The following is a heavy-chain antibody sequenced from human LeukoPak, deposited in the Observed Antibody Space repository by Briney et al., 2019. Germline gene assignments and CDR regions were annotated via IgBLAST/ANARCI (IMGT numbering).Heavy chain of an antibody. CDR3: ARRTAYYGDYGVDY. D-gene: IGHD4-17*01. CDR1: GFTFSDYY. V-gene: IGHV3-11*01. Sequence: GGSLRLSCAASGFTFSDYYMSWIRQAPGKGLEWISYISNSGDTIYYSDSVKGRFTISRDNTKNSLYLQMSSLRADDTAVYYCARRTAYYGDYGVDYWGQGTLVTVSS. CDR2: ISNSGDTI. J-gene: IGHJ4*02.